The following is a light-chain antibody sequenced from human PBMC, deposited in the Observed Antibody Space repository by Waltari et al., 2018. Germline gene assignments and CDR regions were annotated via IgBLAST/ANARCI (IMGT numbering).Light chain of an antibody. V-gene: IGKV3-11*01. J-gene: IGKJ2*01. CDR2: DAP. CDR1: QSVSTN. CDR3: QEHKGWPALYT. Sequence: EIVFTQSPATLSLSPGERATLSCRASQSVSTNLAWYQQKPGQAPRLVIYDAPNRATGIPARFSGSGSGTDFTLTISSLEPEDFAAYYCQEHKGWPALYTFGQGTKLEIK.